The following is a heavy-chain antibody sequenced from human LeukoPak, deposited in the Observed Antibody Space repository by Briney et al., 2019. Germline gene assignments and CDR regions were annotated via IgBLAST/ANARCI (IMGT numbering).Heavy chain of an antibody. V-gene: IGHV1-2*02. CDR3: ARLTTTVTSFDY. CDR1: GGTFSSYY. CDR2: INPNSGGT. Sequence: ASVKVSCKASGGTFSSYYMHWVRQAPGQGLEWMGWINPNSGGTNYAQNFQGRVTMTRDTSISTAYMEMSRLRSDDTAVYYCARLTTTVTSFDYWGQGTLVTVSS. J-gene: IGHJ4*02. D-gene: IGHD4-17*01.